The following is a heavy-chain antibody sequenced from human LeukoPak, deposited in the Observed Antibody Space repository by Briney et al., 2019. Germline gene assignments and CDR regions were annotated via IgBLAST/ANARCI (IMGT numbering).Heavy chain of an antibody. V-gene: IGHV3-23*01. D-gene: IGHD3-10*02. CDR3: AKVLSSRCSSACAFDI. Sequence: PGGSLRLSCAASGFTFSSYAMSWVRQAPGEGLEWVSAISGSGGSTYYADSVKGRFTISRDNSKNTLYLQMNSLRAEDTAVYYCAKVLSSRCSSACAFDIWGQGTMVTVSS. CDR1: GFTFSSYA. CDR2: ISGSGGST. J-gene: IGHJ3*02.